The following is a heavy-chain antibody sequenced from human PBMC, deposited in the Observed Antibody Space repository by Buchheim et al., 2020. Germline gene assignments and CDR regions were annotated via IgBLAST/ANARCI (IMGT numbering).Heavy chain of an antibody. V-gene: IGHV3-30-3*01. CDR1: GFTSSRYP. CDR2: ISDDGTNT. Sequence: VQLMESGGGVVQPGKSLRLSCAASGFTSSRYPMHWVRQTPGKGLEWLAGISDDGTNTYYADSARGRFTISRDKNTLFLQMNSPRADDTALYYCAKADDCSGGSCYCFDYWGQGTL. CDR3: AKADDCSGGSCYCFDY. J-gene: IGHJ4*02. D-gene: IGHD2-15*01.